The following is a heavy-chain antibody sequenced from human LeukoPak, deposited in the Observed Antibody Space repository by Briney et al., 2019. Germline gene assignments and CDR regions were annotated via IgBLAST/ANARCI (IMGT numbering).Heavy chain of an antibody. J-gene: IGHJ6*03. V-gene: IGHV1/OR15-1*04. CDR1: GYIFTDYY. CDR2: INPNSGGT. D-gene: IGHD2-2*01. CDR3: ARQVSQPTQAYYYYYMDV. Sequence: ASVKVSCKASGYIFTDYYMHWVRQAPGQELGWMGRINPNSGGTNYAQKFQGRVTITTDESTSTAYMELSSLRSEDTAVYYCARQVSQPTQAYYYYYMDVWGKGTTVTVSS.